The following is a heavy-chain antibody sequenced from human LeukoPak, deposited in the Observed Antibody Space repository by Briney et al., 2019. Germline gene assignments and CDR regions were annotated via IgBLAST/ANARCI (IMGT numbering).Heavy chain of an antibody. CDR3: ARLDVDTVGMDV. D-gene: IGHD5-18*01. J-gene: IGHJ6*02. Sequence: ASVKVSCKASGYTFTGYYMHWVRQAPGQGLEWMGWISAYNGNTNYAQKLQGRVTMTTDTSTSTAYMELRSLRSDDTAVYYCARLDVDTVGMDVWGQGTTVTVSS. CDR2: ISAYNGNT. V-gene: IGHV1-18*04. CDR1: GYTFTGYY.